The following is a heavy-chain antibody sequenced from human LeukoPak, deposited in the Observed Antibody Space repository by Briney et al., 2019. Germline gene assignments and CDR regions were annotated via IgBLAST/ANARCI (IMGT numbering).Heavy chain of an antibody. J-gene: IGHJ4*02. CDR2: IKEDGSET. Sequence: PGGSLRLSCAASGFLFSNSWMGWVRLARGKGLEWVANIKEDGSETYYVDSVKGRCTISRNNAKNSLNLQMNSLRDEDTAVYYCARRKEVQTTFDYRGQGTLVTVSS. CDR3: ARRKEVQTTFDY. D-gene: IGHD4/OR15-4a*01. V-gene: IGHV3-7*01. CDR1: GFLFSNSW.